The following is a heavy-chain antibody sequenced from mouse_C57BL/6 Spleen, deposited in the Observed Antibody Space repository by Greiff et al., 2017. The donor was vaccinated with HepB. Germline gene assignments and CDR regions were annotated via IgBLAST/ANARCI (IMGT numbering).Heavy chain of an antibody. V-gene: IGHV1-64*01. Sequence: QVQLQQPGAELVKPGASVKLSCKASGYTFTSYWMHWVKQRPGQGLEWIGMIHPNSGSTNYNEKFKSKATLTVDKSSSTAYMQLSSLTSEDSAVYYCARRGYYYGSSFYYFDYWGQGTTLTVSS. CDR2: IHPNSGST. D-gene: IGHD1-1*01. CDR3: ARRGYYYGSSFYYFDY. CDR1: GYTFTSYW. J-gene: IGHJ2*01.